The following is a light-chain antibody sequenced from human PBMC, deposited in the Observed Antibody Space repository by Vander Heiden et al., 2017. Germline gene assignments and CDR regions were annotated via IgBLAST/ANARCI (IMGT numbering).Light chain of an antibody. CDR2: SNI. CDR1: SPNIGSNT. V-gene: IGLV1-44*01. Sequence: QSVLTQPPSASGTPGQRVTISCSGSSPNIGSNTVNWYQQLPGTAPKLLIYSNIQRPSGVPDRFSGSKSGTSASLAISGLQSEDEADYYCAAWDDSLNGVVFGGGTKLTVL. CDR3: AAWDDSLNGVV. J-gene: IGLJ2*01.